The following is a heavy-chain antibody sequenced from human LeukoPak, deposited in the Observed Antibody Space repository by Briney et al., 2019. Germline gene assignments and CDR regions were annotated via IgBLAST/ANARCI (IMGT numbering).Heavy chain of an antibody. Sequence: PSGTLSLTCGVSGGSISNTNWWTWFRQPPGKGLEWIGEVNLQGSTNYNPSLKSRVAMSVDKSENHISLKLTSVTAADTAVYYCAREGGPYRPLDYSGQGTLVTVAS. CDR3: AREGGPYRPLDY. CDR2: VNLQGST. V-gene: IGHV4-4*02. CDR1: GGSISNTNW. J-gene: IGHJ4*02.